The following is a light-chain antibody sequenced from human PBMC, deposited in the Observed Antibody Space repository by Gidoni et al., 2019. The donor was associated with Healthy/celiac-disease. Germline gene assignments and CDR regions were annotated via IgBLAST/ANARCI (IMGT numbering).Light chain of an antibody. CDR2: KAS. CDR3: QQYNSYSRA. Sequence: IQMTQSPSTLSASVGDRVTITCRASQIISSWLAWYQQKPGKATKLLIYKASSLESGVPSRFSGSGSGTEFTLTISSLQPDDFATYYCQQYNSYSRAFGQGTKLEIK. CDR1: QIISSW. V-gene: IGKV1-5*03. J-gene: IGKJ2*01.